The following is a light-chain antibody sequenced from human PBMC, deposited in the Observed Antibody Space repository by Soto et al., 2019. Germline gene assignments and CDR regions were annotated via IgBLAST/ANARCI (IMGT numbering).Light chain of an antibody. CDR1: SSNVGNNF. J-gene: IGLJ1*01. CDR3: GTWDSSLSYYV. CDR2: ENN. V-gene: IGLV1-51*01. Sequence: QSLLTQPPSVSAAPGQKVTISCSGSSSNVGNNFVSWYQHLPGTAPRLLMSENNKRPSGIPDRFSGSKSSTSATLDITGLQTGAEADYYCGTWDSSLSYYVFGPGTKVTVL.